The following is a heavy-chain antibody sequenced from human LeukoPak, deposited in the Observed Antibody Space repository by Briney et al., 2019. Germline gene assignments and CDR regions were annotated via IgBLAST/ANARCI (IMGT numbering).Heavy chain of an antibody. CDR2: ISAYNGNT. V-gene: IGHV1-18*01. CDR1: GYTFTSYG. J-gene: IGHJ4*02. Sequence: ASVKVSCKASGYTFTSYGISWVRQAPGQGLEWMGWISAYNGNTNYAQKLQGRVTMTTDTSTSTAYMELRSLSSDDTAVYYCARPYDFWSGYPYYFDYWGQGTLVTVSS. D-gene: IGHD3-3*01. CDR3: ARPYDFWSGYPYYFDY.